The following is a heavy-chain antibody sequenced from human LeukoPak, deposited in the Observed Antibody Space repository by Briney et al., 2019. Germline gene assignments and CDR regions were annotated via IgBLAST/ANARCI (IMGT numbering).Heavy chain of an antibody. V-gene: IGHV1-18*01. Sequence: ASVKVSCKASGSTTNTFGITWVRQAPGQGLEWIGWISPYNGHTKYADRFQGRVTMTTDTSTTTSYMELRSLRSDDTAVYFCANVAKGRYFYYYMDVWGKGTTTTVS. CDR1: GSTTNTFG. CDR2: ISPYNGHT. CDR3: ANVAKGRYFYYYMDV. J-gene: IGHJ6*03.